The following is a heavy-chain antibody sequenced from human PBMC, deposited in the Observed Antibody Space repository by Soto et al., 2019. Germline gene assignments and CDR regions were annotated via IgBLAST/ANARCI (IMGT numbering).Heavy chain of an antibody. D-gene: IGHD6-13*01. Sequence: DVQLVESGGGLVQPGRSLRLSCAASGFTFDDYAMHWVRQAPGKGLEWVSAISWNSGSIGYADSVKGRFTISRDNAKNALYLQMSSLRAEDTALYYCAKDDSSSWFNWFDPWGQGTLVTVSS. CDR2: ISWNSGSI. V-gene: IGHV3-9*01. CDR1: GFTFDDYA. CDR3: AKDDSSSWFNWFDP. J-gene: IGHJ5*02.